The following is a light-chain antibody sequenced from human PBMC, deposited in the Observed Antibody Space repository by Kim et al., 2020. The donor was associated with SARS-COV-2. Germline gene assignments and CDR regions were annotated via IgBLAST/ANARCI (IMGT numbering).Light chain of an antibody. Sequence: QSITISCTGIRSDVGNYVYVSWYQQHPGKAPKLILYDVTKRPSGISTRFSGSKSGNTASLTISGLQSEDEADYYCSSSTSSTSFVVFGGGTNLTVL. J-gene: IGLJ2*01. CDR3: SSSTSSTSFVV. CDR1: RSDVGNYVY. V-gene: IGLV2-14*03. CDR2: DVT.